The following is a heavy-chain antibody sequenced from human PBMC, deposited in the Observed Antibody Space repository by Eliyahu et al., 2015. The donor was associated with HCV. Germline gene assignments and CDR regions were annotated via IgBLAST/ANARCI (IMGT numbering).Heavy chain of an antibody. CDR3: ASGGGGIAVAGTGGWFDP. CDR2: IHYRGRP. J-gene: IGHJ5*02. V-gene: IGHV4-59*01. Sequence: QVQLQESGPGLVKPSETLSLTCXVSGGSITPYYRSWIRPPPGKGLEGIGYIHYRGRPNYPPSLKSRVTISVDTSKNQFSLNLTSVTAADTAVYYCASGGGGIAVAGTGGWFDPWGQGTLVTVSS. CDR1: GGSITPYY. D-gene: IGHD6-19*01.